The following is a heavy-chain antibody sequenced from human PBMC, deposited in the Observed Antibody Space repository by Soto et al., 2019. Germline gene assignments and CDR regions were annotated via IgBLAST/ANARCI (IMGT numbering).Heavy chain of an antibody. CDR1: GFTFSSYA. J-gene: IGHJ6*02. D-gene: IGHD6-13*01. V-gene: IGHV3-23*01. CDR3: AKDIEESSWYVGGMDV. Sequence: PGGSLRLSCAASGFTFSSYAMSWVRQAPGKGLEWVSAISGSGGSTYYADSVKGRFTISRDNSKNTLYLQMNSLRAEDTAVYYCAKDIEESSWYVGGMDVWGQGTTVTVSS. CDR2: ISGSGGST.